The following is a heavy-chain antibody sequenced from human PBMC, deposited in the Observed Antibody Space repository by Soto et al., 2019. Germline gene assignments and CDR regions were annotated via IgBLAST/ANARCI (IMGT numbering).Heavy chain of an antibody. CDR1: GGTFSSYT. CDR3: ARDLPAAPGRGWFDP. D-gene: IGHD2-2*01. Sequence: SVKVSCKASGGTFSSYTISWVRQAPGQGLEWMGRIIHILGIANYAQKFQGRVTITADKSTSTAYMELSSLRSEDTAVYYCARDLPAAPGRGWFDPGGQGTLVTVSS. CDR2: IIHILGIA. V-gene: IGHV1-69*04. J-gene: IGHJ5*02.